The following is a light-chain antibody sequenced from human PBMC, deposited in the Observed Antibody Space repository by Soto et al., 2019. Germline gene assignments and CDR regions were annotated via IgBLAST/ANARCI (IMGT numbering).Light chain of an antibody. Sequence: QSVLTQPASVSGSPGQSITISCTGTNSDVGGYDYVSWYQHYPGKAPKLLIYQVNNRPSGVSSRFSVSKSGNTASRTFSGLQAEDEADYYCSSFTSSNTWVFGGGTKLTVL. V-gene: IGLV2-14*01. CDR2: QVN. CDR3: SSFTSSNTWV. CDR1: NSDVGGYDY. J-gene: IGLJ3*02.